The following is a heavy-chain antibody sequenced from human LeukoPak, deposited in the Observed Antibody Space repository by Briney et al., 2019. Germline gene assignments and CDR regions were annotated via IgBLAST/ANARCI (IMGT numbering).Heavy chain of an antibody. CDR3: ATNRERITIFGVVSPFDY. V-gene: IGHV1-24*01. CDR1: GYTFTELS. D-gene: IGHD3-3*01. J-gene: IGHJ4*02. Sequence: ASVKVSCKVSGYTFTELSMHWVRQAPGKGLEWMGGFDPEDGETIYAQKFQGRVTMTEDTSTDTAYMELSSLRSEDTAVYYCATNRERITIFGVVSPFDYWGQGTLVTVSS. CDR2: FDPEDGET.